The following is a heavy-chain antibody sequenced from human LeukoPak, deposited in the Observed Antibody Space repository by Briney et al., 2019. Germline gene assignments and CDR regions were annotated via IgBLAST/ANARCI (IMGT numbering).Heavy chain of an antibody. D-gene: IGHD3-16*01. CDR2: INDSGNT. CDR3: ARTYYDRPVDY. Sequence: PSETLSLTCAVYGGSFSGYYWSWIRQPPGKGLDWIGEINDSGNTNYNPSLKSRVSISVDTSTNQFSLKLSSVTAADTAVYYCARTYYDRPVDYWGQGTLVTVSS. J-gene: IGHJ4*02. CDR1: GGSFSGYY. V-gene: IGHV4-34*01.